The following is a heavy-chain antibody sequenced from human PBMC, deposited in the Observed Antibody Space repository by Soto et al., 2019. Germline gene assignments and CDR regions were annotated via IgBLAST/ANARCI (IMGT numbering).Heavy chain of an antibody. V-gene: IGHV1-3*01. CDR1: GYTFTSYA. J-gene: IGHJ6*02. D-gene: IGHD3-16*01. CDR2: INAGNGNT. Sequence: QVHLLQSGAEVKKPGASGRVSCRASGYTFTSYAMHWVRQAPGQRLEWMGWINAGNGNTKYSQKFQGRVTITRDTSASTAYMELSSLRSEDTAVYYCARGGLALMDVWGQGTTVTVSS. CDR3: ARGGLALMDV.